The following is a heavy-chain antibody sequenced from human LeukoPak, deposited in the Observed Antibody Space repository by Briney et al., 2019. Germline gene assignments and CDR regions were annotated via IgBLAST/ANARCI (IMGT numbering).Heavy chain of an antibody. Sequence: ASVKVSCKASGYTFTGYYMHWVRQAPGQGLEWMGWINPNSGGTNYAQKFQGRVTMTRDTSISTAYMELNSLRSDDTAVYYCARATRTIVTSRFAGFDYWGQGTLVIVSS. CDR3: ARATRTIVTSRFAGFDY. V-gene: IGHV1-2*02. CDR1: GYTFTGYY. D-gene: IGHD4-11*01. J-gene: IGHJ4*02. CDR2: INPNSGGT.